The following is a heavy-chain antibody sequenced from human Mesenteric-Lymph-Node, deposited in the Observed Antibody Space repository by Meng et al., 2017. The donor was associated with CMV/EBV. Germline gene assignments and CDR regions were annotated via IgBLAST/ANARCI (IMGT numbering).Heavy chain of an antibody. CDR2: IYYSGST. D-gene: IGHD5-24*01. CDR3: ARLEMATIALGT. V-gene: IGHV4-39*01. Sequence: GSLRLSCTVSGGSISCYYWGWIRQPPGKGLEWIGSIYYSGSTYYNPSLKSRVTISVDTSKNQFSLKLSSVTAADTAVYYCARLEMATIALGTWGQGTLVTVSS. J-gene: IGHJ4*02. CDR1: GGSISCYY.